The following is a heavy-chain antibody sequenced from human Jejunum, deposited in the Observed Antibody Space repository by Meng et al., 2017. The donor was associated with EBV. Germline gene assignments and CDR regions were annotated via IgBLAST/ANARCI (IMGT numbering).Heavy chain of an antibody. CDR1: GYNFIDFI. CDR2: ITAEGGST. J-gene: IGHJ4*02. Sequence: VQLLLCAAEVMTPGAALKDFCQTSGYNFIDFIIRLLRQAPGQGLEWMGRITAEGGSTNDAQSFRGDFLMTRDMSTTTAYLELFSLRSDDTAVYFCARVNDKTNFDFWGQGTLVTVSS. CDR3: ARVNDKTNFDF. V-gene: IGHV1-2*06.